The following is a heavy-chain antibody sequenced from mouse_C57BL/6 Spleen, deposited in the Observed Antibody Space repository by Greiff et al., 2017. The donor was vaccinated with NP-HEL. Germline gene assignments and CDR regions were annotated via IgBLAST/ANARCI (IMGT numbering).Heavy chain of an antibody. Sequence: QVQLQQPRAELVRPGSSVKLSCKASGYTFTSYWMHWVKQRPIQGLEWIGNIDPSDSETHYNQKFKDKATLTVDKSSSTAYMQLSSLTSEDSAVYYCARSPFTTVVATDWGQGTTLTVSS. J-gene: IGHJ2*01. CDR1: GYTFTSYW. D-gene: IGHD1-1*01. V-gene: IGHV1-52*01. CDR3: ARSPFTTVVATD. CDR2: IDPSDSET.